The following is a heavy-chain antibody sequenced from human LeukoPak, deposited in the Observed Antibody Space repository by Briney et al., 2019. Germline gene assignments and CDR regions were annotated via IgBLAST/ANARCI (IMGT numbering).Heavy chain of an antibody. CDR1: GGSISSYY. Sequence: PSETLSLTCTVSGGSISSYYWSWIRQPPGKGLEWIGYIYYSGSTNYNPSLKSRVTISVDTSKNQFSLKLSSVTAADTAVYYCARFADFFNWFDPWGQGTLVTVSS. CDR2: IYYSGST. V-gene: IGHV4-59*01. J-gene: IGHJ5*02. D-gene: IGHD3-3*01. CDR3: ARFADFFNWFDP.